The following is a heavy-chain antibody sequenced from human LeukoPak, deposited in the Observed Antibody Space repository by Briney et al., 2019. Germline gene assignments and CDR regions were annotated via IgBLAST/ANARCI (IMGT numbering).Heavy chain of an antibody. J-gene: IGHJ5*02. D-gene: IGHD2-2*02. Sequence: PSETLSLTCTVSGGSISSSSYYWGWIRQPPGKGLEWIGSIYYSGSTYYNPSLKSRVTISVDTSKNQFSLKLSSVTAADTAVYYCARDPYRENWFDPWGQGTLVTVSS. CDR1: GGSISSSSYY. CDR2: IYYSGST. V-gene: IGHV4-39*07. CDR3: ARDPYRENWFDP.